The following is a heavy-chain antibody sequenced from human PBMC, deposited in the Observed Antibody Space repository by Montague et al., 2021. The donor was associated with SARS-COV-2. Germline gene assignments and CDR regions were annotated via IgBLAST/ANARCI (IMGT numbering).Heavy chain of an antibody. V-gene: IGHV3-21*01. Sequence: SLRLSCAASGFTFSSYSMNWVRQAPGKGLEWVASISSSSSYIYYADSVKGRFTISRDNAKNSLYLQMNSLRAEDTAVYYCARDTYYEILTGYYKDWGQGTLVTVSS. J-gene: IGHJ4*02. CDR1: GFTFSSYS. D-gene: IGHD3-9*01. CDR2: ISSSSSYI. CDR3: ARDTYYEILTGYYKD.